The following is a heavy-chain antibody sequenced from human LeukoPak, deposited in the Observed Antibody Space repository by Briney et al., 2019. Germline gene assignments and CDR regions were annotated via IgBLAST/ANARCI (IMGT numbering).Heavy chain of an antibody. Sequence: SETLSLTCAVSGSAISSGYYWGWIRQPPGKGLQWIGNIYHSGTTYYNPSLKSRLTISVDTSKNQFSLKLISVTAADTAVYYCARIRSSSWSHFDYWGQGTLVTVSS. V-gene: IGHV4-38-2*01. CDR1: GSAISSGYY. CDR2: IYHSGTT. CDR3: ARIRSSSWSHFDY. J-gene: IGHJ4*02. D-gene: IGHD6-13*01.